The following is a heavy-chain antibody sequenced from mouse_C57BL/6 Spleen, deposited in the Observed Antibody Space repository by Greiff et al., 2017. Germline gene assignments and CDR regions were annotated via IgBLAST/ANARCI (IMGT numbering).Heavy chain of an antibody. CDR3: ARIDPYGSSWFAY. CDR1: GFSLSTFGMG. D-gene: IGHD1-1*01. V-gene: IGHV8-8*01. J-gene: IGHJ3*01. Sequence: QVQLKESGPGILQPSQTLSLTCSFSGFSLSTFGMGVGWIRQPSGKGLEWLAHIWWDDDKYDNPALKRRLTITKDTSKNQVFLKIANVDTADTATYYCARIDPYGSSWFAYWGQGTLVTVSA. CDR2: IWWDDDK.